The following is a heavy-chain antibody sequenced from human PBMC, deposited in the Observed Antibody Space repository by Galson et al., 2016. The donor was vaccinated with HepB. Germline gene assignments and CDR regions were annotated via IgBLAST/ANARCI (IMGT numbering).Heavy chain of an antibody. J-gene: IGHJ4*02. CDR2: DSMDGRRK. Sequence: SLRLSCAASGFTFSGYGMHWVRQAPGKGLEWVAADSMDGRRKFYADSVKVRFTISRDNSNNILFLQMSSLRVDDTAVYFCAKRHEYCPPVGCSVDYWGQGTLVSVSS. D-gene: IGHD2/OR15-2a*01. CDR3: AKRHEYCPPVGCSVDY. V-gene: IGHV3-30*18. CDR1: GFTFSGYG.